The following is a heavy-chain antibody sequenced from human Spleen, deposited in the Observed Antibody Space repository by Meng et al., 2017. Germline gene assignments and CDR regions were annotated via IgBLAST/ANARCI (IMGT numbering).Heavy chain of an antibody. V-gene: IGHV3-74*01. D-gene: IGHD3-16*01. J-gene: IGHJ1*01. Sequence: QLVESGGGLVQPGGSLRLSCSASGFTFSSHWMHWVRQVPGKGLVWVSRVSDDGGDTNYADSVKGRFTISRDNAKDTVHLQMNSLRSDDTALYYCANDRITDWGQGTLVTVSS. CDR2: VSDDGGDT. CDR3: ANDRITD. CDR1: GFTFSSHW.